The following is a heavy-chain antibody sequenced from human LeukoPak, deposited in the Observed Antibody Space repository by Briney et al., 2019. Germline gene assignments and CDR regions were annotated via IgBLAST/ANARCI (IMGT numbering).Heavy chain of an antibody. Sequence: GESLKISCKGSGYSFTNYWIGWVRQMPGKGLEWMGIIYPGDSDTRYSPSFQGQVTISADKSITTAYVQWSSLQASDTAIYYCARHTPDEHTPDTQWPVIDYWGQGTLVTVSS. V-gene: IGHV5-51*01. CDR3: ARHTPDEHTPDTQWPVIDY. CDR1: GYSFTNYW. D-gene: IGHD6-19*01. CDR2: IYPGDSDT. J-gene: IGHJ4*02.